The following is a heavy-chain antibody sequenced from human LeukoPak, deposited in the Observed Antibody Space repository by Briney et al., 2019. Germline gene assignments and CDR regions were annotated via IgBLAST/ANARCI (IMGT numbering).Heavy chain of an antibody. D-gene: IGHD6-19*01. CDR2: IYHSGST. Sequence: SETLSLTCTVPGYSISSGYYWGWIRQPPGKGLEWIGSIYHSGSTYYNPSLKSRVTISVDTSKNQFSLKLSSVTAADTAVYYCASVVYSSGWTGVDYYYMDVWGKGTTVTVSS. J-gene: IGHJ6*03. V-gene: IGHV4-38-2*02. CDR1: GYSISSGYY. CDR3: ASVVYSSGWTGVDYYYMDV.